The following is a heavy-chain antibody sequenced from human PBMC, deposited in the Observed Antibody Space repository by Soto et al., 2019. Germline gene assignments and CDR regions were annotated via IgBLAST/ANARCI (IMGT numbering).Heavy chain of an antibody. CDR2: ISGDNGNT. Sequence: QVQLVQSGAEVKKPGASVRVSCQTTAYNFTNYALSWVRQAPGQGLEWMGWISGDNGNTIYAQKFQGRVTMTTDTSTRKAYRELRSLRSDDTAVYYCATGLLGYCSGGSCYSDSWGQGTLVTVSS. D-gene: IGHD2-15*01. V-gene: IGHV1-18*01. CDR3: ATGLLGYCSGGSCYSDS. J-gene: IGHJ4*02. CDR1: AYNFTNYA.